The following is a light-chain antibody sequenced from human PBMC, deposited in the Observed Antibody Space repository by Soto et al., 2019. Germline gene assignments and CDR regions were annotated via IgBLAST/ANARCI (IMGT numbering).Light chain of an antibody. Sequence: DIVMTQSPDSLAVSLGERATINCKSSQSVLYSYSDKKYLAWYQQKPGQPPKLLIYRASTRESGVPDRFSGSGSGTDFTLTISSVQAEDVAVYYCQQYHSTTFTFGQGTKLEI. V-gene: IGKV4-1*01. CDR1: QSVLYSYSDKKY. CDR2: RAS. CDR3: QQYHSTTFT. J-gene: IGKJ2*01.